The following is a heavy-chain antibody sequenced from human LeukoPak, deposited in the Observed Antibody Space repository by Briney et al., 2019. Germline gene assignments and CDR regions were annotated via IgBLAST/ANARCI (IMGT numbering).Heavy chain of an antibody. J-gene: IGHJ3*02. V-gene: IGHV3-21*01. Sequence: PGGSLRLSCAASGFTFSSYSMNWVRQAPGKGLEWVSSISSSSSYIYYADSVKGRFTLSRDNAKNSLYLQMNSLRAEDTAVYYCARPWDYYDSSHPTNEVFPIWGQGTMVTVSS. CDR1: GFTFSSYS. D-gene: IGHD3-22*01. CDR2: ISSSSSYI. CDR3: ARPWDYYDSSHPTNEVFPI.